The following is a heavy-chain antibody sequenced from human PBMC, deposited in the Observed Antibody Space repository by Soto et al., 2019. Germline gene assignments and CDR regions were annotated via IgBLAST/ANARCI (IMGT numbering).Heavy chain of an antibody. CDR1: GYSFTSYW. V-gene: IGHV5-51*01. Sequence: GESLKISCKGSGYSFTSYWIGWVRQMPGKGLEWRGIIYPGDSDTRYSPSFQGQVTISADKSISTAYLQWSSLKASDTAMYYCARRGYSYGPRDYYYYMDVWGKGTTVTVSS. J-gene: IGHJ6*03. D-gene: IGHD5-18*01. CDR2: IYPGDSDT. CDR3: ARRGYSYGPRDYYYYMDV.